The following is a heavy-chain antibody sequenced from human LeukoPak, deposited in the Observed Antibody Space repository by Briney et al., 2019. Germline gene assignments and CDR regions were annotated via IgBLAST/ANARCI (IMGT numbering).Heavy chain of an antibody. V-gene: IGHV1-69*06. CDR2: IIPIFGTA. D-gene: IGHD1-26*01. CDR3: ARTSGSYSNYFDY. CDR1: GGTFSSYA. J-gene: IGHJ4*02. Sequence: ASVKVSCKASGGTFSSYAISWVRQAPGQGLEWMGGIIPIFGTANYAQKFQGRVTITADKSTSTAYMELSSLRSEDAAVYYCARTSGSYSNYFDYWGQGTLVTVSS.